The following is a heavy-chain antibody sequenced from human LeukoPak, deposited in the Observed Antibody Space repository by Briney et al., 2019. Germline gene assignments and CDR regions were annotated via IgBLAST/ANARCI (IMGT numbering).Heavy chain of an antibody. Sequence: PGGSLRLSCAASGFPFIDYSMNWVRQAPGKGLEWISYIGIDSGNTKYADYVKGRFTISGDSAKNSLYLQMNSLRVEDTAVYYCARDHNYAFDNWGQGTLVTVSS. V-gene: IGHV3-48*04. D-gene: IGHD1-1*01. CDR1: GFPFIDYS. J-gene: IGHJ4*02. CDR2: IGIDSGNT. CDR3: ARDHNYAFDN.